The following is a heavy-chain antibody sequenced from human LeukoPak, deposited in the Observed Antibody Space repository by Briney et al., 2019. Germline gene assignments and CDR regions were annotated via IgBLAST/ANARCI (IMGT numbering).Heavy chain of an antibody. V-gene: IGHV3-23*01. CDR2: ISDNGGNT. J-gene: IGHJ5*02. Sequence: TGGSLRLSCAASGFTFSSYAMSWVRQAPGKGLEWVSVISDNGGNTYYTDSVKGRFTISRGNSKNMLYLQMNSLRVDDTAVYYCTKARFGSGWYDNWGQGTLVTVSS. D-gene: IGHD6-19*01. CDR1: GFTFSSYA. CDR3: TKARFGSGWYDN.